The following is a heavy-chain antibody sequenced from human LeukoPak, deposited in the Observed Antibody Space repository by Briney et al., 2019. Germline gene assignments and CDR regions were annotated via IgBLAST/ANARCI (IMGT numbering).Heavy chain of an antibody. CDR1: GGTFSSYA. V-gene: IGHV1-69*06. CDR2: IIPIFGTA. D-gene: IGHD3-16*02. J-gene: IGHJ4*02. CDR3: ATKSLAFGVVIAPFDY. Sequence: SVKVSCKASGGTFSSYAISWVRQAPGQGLEWMGGIIPIFGTANYAQKFQGRVTITADKSTSTAYMELSSLRSEDTAVYYCATKSLAFGVVIAPFDYWGQGTLVTVSS.